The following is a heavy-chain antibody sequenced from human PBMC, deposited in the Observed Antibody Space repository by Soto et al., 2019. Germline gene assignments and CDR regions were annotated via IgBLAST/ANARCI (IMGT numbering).Heavy chain of an antibody. D-gene: IGHD4-17*01. CDR2: ISYDGSNK. J-gene: IGHJ6*02. CDR3: AKALRLGYYYYYGMDV. CDR1: GFTFSSYG. Sequence: GGSLRLSCAASGFTFSSYGMHWVRQAPGKGLEWVAVISYDGSNKYYADSVKGRFTISRDNSKNTLYLQMNSLRAEDTAVYYCAKALRLGYYYYYGMDVWGQGTTVTVSS. V-gene: IGHV3-30*18.